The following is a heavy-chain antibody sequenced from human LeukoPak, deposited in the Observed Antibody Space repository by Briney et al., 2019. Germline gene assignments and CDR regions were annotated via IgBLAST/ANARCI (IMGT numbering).Heavy chain of an antibody. D-gene: IGHD1-26*01. V-gene: IGHV4-34*01. CDR2: IDHSETT. Sequence: SETLFLTCAVFGESSSGYHWTWIRQPPEKGREWIGEIDHSETTNYNPSLQSRVTMSVDSSKNQFFLYVSSVTAADTAVYYCARRPRNSGSDDGPPGLDYWGQGTLVTVSS. J-gene: IGHJ4*02. CDR1: GESSSGYH. CDR3: ARRPRNSGSDDGPPGLDY.